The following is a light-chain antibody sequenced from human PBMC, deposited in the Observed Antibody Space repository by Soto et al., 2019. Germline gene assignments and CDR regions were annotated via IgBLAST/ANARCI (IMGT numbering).Light chain of an antibody. V-gene: IGKV2-28*01. CDR1: QSLLQNNGYTY. CDR2: LTS. Sequence: DIVLTQSPLSLPVTPGEPASISCRSSQSLLQNNGYTYLDWYLQKPGQSPQLLIYLTSIRASGVPDRFSGSGSGTDFTLKISKVEAEDVGVYYCMQALQTPPWTFGPGTKVEIK. J-gene: IGKJ1*01. CDR3: MQALQTPPWT.